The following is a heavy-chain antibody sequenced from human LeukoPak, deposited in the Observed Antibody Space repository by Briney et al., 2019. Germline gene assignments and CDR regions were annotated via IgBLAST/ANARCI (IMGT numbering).Heavy chain of an antibody. Sequence: PWASVKVSCKASGGTFSSYAISWVRQAPGQGLEWMGGIIPIFGTANYAQKFQGRVTITADESTSTAYMELSSLRSEDTAVYYCATRVPPSIAAAGTGYYYYYYMDVWGKGTTVTVSS. CDR2: IIPIFGTA. V-gene: IGHV1-69*13. CDR1: GGTFSSYA. CDR3: ATRVPPSIAAAGTGYYYYYYMDV. D-gene: IGHD6-13*01. J-gene: IGHJ6*03.